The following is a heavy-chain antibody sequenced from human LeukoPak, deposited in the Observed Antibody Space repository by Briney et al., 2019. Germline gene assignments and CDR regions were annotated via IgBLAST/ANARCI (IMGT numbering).Heavy chain of an antibody. Sequence: GASVKVSCKASGYTFTSYDINWVRQATGQGLEWMGWMNPNSGNTGYAQKFQGRVTMTGNTSISTAYMELSSLRSEDTAVYYCARVGVHYYDSSGYYLERWGQGTLVTVSS. J-gene: IGHJ4*02. V-gene: IGHV1-8*02. D-gene: IGHD3-22*01. CDR3: ARVGVHYYDSSGYYLER. CDR1: GYTFTSYD. CDR2: MNPNSGNT.